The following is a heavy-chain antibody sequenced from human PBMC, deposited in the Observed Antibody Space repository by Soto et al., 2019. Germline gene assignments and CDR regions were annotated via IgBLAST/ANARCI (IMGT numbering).Heavy chain of an antibody. J-gene: IGHJ5*02. V-gene: IGHV1-69*01. CDR1: GGTFSSYA. CDR3: ARGQGYCSGCSCGRSWLDP. CDR2: LIPIFGTA. D-gene: IGHD2-15*01. Sequence: QVQLVQSGAEVKKPGSSVKVSCKASGGTFSSYAISWLRQAPVQGLEWMGGLIPIFGTANYAQKFQGRVTITADESTSTAYMELGRLRCEDTAVYYCARGQGYCSGCSCGRSWLDPWGQVTLVTVSS.